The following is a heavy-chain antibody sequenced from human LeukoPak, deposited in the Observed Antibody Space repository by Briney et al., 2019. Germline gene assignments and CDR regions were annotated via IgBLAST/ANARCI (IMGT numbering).Heavy chain of an antibody. Sequence: PGGSLRLSCVASGFTVSTNYMNWVRQAPGKGLEWISIIYSSGTTYYADSVKGRFTVSRDKSKNTLYLQMDSLRAEDTAVYYCARLEVRGVIGPWGQGTLVTVSS. D-gene: IGHD3-10*01. CDR3: ARLEVRGVIGP. CDR2: IYSSGTT. CDR1: GFTVSTNY. J-gene: IGHJ5*02. V-gene: IGHV3-53*01.